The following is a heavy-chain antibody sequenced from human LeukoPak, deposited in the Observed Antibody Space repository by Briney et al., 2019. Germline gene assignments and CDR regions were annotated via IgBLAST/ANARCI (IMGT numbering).Heavy chain of an antibody. CDR1: GGTFSSYA. D-gene: IGHD4-23*01. CDR2: IIPIFGIA. Sequence: RASVKVSCKASGGTFSSYAISWVRQAPGQGLEWMGRIIPIFGIANYAQKFQGRVTITADKSTSTAYMELSSLRSEDTAVYYCAREDYGGNSRANYFDYWGQGTLVTVSS. J-gene: IGHJ4*02. CDR3: AREDYGGNSRANYFDY. V-gene: IGHV1-69*04.